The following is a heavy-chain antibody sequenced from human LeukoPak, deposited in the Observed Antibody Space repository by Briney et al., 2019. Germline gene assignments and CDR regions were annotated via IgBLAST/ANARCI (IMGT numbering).Heavy chain of an antibody. CDR1: GGSISNYY. CDR3: ARGLGLDP. J-gene: IGHJ5*02. V-gene: IGHV4-4*07. CDR2: INPSGST. Sequence: SETLSLTCTVSGGSISNYYWSWIRQPAGKGLEWIGRINPSGSTNYNPSLKTRVTMSVDTSKTQFSLEVRSVTAADTAVYYCARGLGLDPWGQGTLVTVSS.